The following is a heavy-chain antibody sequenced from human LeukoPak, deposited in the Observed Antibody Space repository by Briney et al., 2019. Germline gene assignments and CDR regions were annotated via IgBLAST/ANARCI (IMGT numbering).Heavy chain of an antibody. CDR3: ARVVPRGAHFDY. D-gene: IGHD3-10*01. Sequence: WASVKVSCKASRYTFTSYAMHWVRQAPGQRLEWMGWINAGNGNTKYSQKFQGRVTMTTDTSTSTAYMELRSLRSDDTAVYYCARVVPRGAHFDYWGQGTLVTVSS. V-gene: IGHV1-3*01. CDR2: INAGNGNT. CDR1: RYTFTSYA. J-gene: IGHJ4*02.